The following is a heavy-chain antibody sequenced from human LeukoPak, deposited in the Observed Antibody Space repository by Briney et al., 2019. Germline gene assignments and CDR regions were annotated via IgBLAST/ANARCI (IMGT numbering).Heavy chain of an antibody. CDR2: IYYSGST. V-gene: IGHV4-59*01. CDR3: ARTLSFDGYSDY. CDR1: GGSFNGYY. D-gene: IGHD5-24*01. Sequence: SETLSLTCAVYGGSFNGYYWSWLRQPPGKGLEWIGYIYYSGSTNYNPSLKSRVTISVDTSKNQFSLKLTSVTAADTAVYYCARTLSFDGYSDYWGQGTLVTVSS. J-gene: IGHJ4*02.